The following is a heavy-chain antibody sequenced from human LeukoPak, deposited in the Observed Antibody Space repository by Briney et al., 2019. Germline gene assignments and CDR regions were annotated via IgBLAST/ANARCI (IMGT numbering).Heavy chain of an antibody. J-gene: IGHJ4*02. Sequence: SGPTLVKPTQTLTLTCTFSGFSLSLSGVGVGWIRQPPGKALEWPALIYWDDNKRYSPSLKSRLIITKDTSKNQVVLTMTNMDPVDTATYYCAHYYYDTSGFDYWGQGTLVTVSS. CDR3: AHYYYDTSGFDY. D-gene: IGHD3-22*01. CDR2: IYWDDNK. V-gene: IGHV2-5*02. CDR1: GFSLSLSGVG.